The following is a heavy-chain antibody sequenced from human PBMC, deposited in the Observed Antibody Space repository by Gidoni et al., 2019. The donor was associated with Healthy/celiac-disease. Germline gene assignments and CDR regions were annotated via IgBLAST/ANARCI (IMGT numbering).Heavy chain of an antibody. CDR1: GFTFDDYA. V-gene: IGHV3-9*01. Sequence: EVQLVESGGGLVQPGRSLRLSCAASGFTFDDYAMHWVRQAPGKGLEWVSGISWNSGSIGYADSVKGRFTISRDNAKNSLYLQMNSLRAEDTALYYCAKGSGSGSSYYYYYYGMDVWGQGTTVTVSS. D-gene: IGHD3-10*01. J-gene: IGHJ6*02. CDR2: ISWNSGSI. CDR3: AKGSGSGSSYYYYYYGMDV.